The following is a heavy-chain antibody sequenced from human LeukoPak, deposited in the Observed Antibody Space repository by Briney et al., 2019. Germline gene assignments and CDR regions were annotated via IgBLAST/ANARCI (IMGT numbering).Heavy chain of an antibody. J-gene: IGHJ1*01. CDR2: IYYSGST. CDR3: ARLKYYYDASGYRAEYFQH. V-gene: IGHV4-59*01. CDR1: GGSISSYY. D-gene: IGHD3-22*01. Sequence: SETLSLTCTVSGGSISSYYWSWIRQPPGKGLEWIGCIYYSGSTNYNPSLKSRVTISVDTSKNQFSLKLSSVTAADTAVYYCARLKYYYDASGYRAEYFQHWGQGTLVTVSS.